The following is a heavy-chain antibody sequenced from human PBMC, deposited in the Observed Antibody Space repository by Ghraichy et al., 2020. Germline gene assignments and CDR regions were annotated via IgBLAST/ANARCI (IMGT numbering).Heavy chain of an antibody. CDR2: ISGSGGST. CDR3: AKDRGYYGSGSSDAFDI. D-gene: IGHD3-10*01. J-gene: IGHJ3*02. V-gene: IGHV3-23*01. CDR1: GFTFSSYA. Sequence: CAASGFTFSSYAMSWVRQAPGKGLEWVSAISGSGGSTYYADSVKGRFTISRDNSKNTLYLQMNSLRAEDTAVYYCAKDRGYYGSGSSDAFDIWGQGTMVTVSS.